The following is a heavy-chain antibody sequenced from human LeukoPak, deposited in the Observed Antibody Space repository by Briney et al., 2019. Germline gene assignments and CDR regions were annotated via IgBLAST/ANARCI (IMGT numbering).Heavy chain of an antibody. D-gene: IGHD3-3*01. J-gene: IGHJ6*03. CDR2: FDPEDGET. CDR1: GYTLTELS. Sequence: GASVKVSCKVSGYTLTELSMHWVRQAPGKGLEWMGGFDPEDGETIYAQKFQGRVTMTEDTSTDTAYMELSSLRSEDTAVYYCARAHTRDDYDFWSGYLHYYYYYTDVWGKGTTGTVSS. CDR3: ARAHTRDDYDFWSGYLHYYYYYTDV. V-gene: IGHV1-24*01.